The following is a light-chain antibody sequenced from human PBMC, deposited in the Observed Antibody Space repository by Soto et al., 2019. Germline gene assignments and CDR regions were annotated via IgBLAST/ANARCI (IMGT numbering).Light chain of an antibody. V-gene: IGKV1-9*01. CDR2: AAS. CDR1: QGISSY. J-gene: IGKJ2*01. Sequence: IQLTQSPSSLSASVGDRVTITCRASQGISSYLAWYQQKPGKAPKLLIYAASTLQSGVPSRFSGSGSGTDFTLTISSLQPEDFATYYCQRLNSFLYTFGQGTKVDIK. CDR3: QRLNSFLYT.